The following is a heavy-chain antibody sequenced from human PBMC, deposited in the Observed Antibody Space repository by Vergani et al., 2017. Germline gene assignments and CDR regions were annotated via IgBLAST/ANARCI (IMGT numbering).Heavy chain of an antibody. Sequence: QVQLQESGPGLVKPSETLSLTCAVSGYSISSGYYWGWIRQPPGKGLEWIGSIYHSGSTYYNPSLKSRVTISVDTSKNQFSLKLSSVTAADTAVYYCARGDSSSSAYWGQGTLVTVSS. CDR2: IYHSGST. CDR1: GYSISSGYY. J-gene: IGHJ4*02. V-gene: IGHV4-38-2*01. CDR3: ARGDSSSSAY. D-gene: IGHD6-6*01.